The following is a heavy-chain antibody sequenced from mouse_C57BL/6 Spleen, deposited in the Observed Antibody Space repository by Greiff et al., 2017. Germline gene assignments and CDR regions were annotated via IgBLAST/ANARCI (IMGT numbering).Heavy chain of an antibody. CDR3: ARTRVDAMDY. J-gene: IGHJ4*01. CDR2: ISSGSSTI. V-gene: IGHV5-17*01. Sequence: EVMLVESGGGLVKPGGSLKLSCAASGFTFSDYGMHWVRQAPEKGLEWVAYISSGSSTIYYADTVKGRFTISRDNAKNTLFLQMTSLRSEDTAMYYCARTRVDAMDYWGQGTSVTVSS. CDR1: GFTFSDYG.